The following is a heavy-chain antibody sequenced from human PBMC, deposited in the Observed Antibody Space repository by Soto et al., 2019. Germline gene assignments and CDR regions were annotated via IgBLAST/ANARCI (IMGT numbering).Heavy chain of an antibody. D-gene: IGHD3-22*01. Sequence: GGSLRLSCAASRFTFSSYAMSWVRQAPGKGLEWVSSISGSGSSTYYADSVKGRFTISRDNSKNTLYLHMDILRAGDTAVYYCAKDKLSAMIVVGITAMDVWGQGTTVTVSS. CDR1: RFTFSSYA. CDR3: AKDKLSAMIVVGITAMDV. CDR2: ISGSGSST. V-gene: IGHV3-23*01. J-gene: IGHJ6*02.